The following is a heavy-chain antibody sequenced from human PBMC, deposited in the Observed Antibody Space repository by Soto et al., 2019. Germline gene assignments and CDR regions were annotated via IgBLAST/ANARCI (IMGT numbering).Heavy chain of an antibody. D-gene: IGHD6-13*01. CDR1: GGSITGYY. V-gene: IGHV4-4*07. J-gene: IGHJ4*02. CDR2: IHTSEST. Sequence: QVQLQESGPGLVKPSETLSLTCTVSGGSITGYYWSWIRQPAGKGLEWIGRIHTSESTNYNPSLKSRVTLSVGMSNNQFSLRLTSLTAADTAVYYCARALTSAAGLYFVYWGQGTLVTVSS. CDR3: ARALTSAAGLYFVY.